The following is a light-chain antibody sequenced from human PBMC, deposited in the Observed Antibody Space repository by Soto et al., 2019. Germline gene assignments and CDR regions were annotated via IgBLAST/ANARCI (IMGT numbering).Light chain of an antibody. CDR1: QSISSY. CDR3: QQSYSRST. J-gene: IGKJ1*01. CDR2: AAS. Sequence: DIQMTQSPSSLSASVGDRVTITCRASQSISSYLNWYQQKPGKAPKLLIYAASSLQSGVPSRFSGSGSGTDFTLTISSLQPEDFATYYCQQSYSRSTFGQGTKVDI. V-gene: IGKV1-39*01.